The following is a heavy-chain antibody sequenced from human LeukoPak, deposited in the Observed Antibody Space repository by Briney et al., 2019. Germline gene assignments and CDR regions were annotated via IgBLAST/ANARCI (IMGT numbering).Heavy chain of an antibody. J-gene: IGHJ4*02. Sequence: PGGSLRLSCAASGFTFSSYGMHWVRQAPGKGLEWVAVIWYDGSNKYYADSVKGRFTISRDNSKNTLYLQMNSLRAEDTAVYYCARDPIYCSGGSCYSSYFDYWGQGTLVTVSS. CDR2: IWYDGSNK. V-gene: IGHV3-33*01. CDR1: GFTFSSYG. D-gene: IGHD2-15*01. CDR3: ARDPIYCSGGSCYSSYFDY.